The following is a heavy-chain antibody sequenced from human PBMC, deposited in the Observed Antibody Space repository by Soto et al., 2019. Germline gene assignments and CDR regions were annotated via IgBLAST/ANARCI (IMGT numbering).Heavy chain of an antibody. Sequence: GGSLRLSCAASGFTFSSYTMHWVRQAPGKGLEWVAVTTYNGNEYYTDSVRSRFTISRDSSTTTVYLQMNSLRPGDTALYYCARELMPAAGSGDFYAMDVWGQGTTVTVSS. D-gene: IGHD6-13*01. CDR3: ARELMPAAGSGDFYAMDV. CDR1: GFTFSSYT. CDR2: TTYNGNE. J-gene: IGHJ6*02. V-gene: IGHV3-30*04.